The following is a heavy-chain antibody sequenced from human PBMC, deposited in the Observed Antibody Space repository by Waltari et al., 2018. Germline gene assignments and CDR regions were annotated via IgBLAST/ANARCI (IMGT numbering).Heavy chain of an antibody. D-gene: IGHD3-3*01. J-gene: IGHJ6*02. Sequence: QVQLVQSGAEVKKPGASVKVSCKASGYPFTSYDINWVRQATGQGLEWMGWMNPNSGNTGYAQKFQGRVTMTRNTSISTAYMELSSLRSEDTAVYYCARVRGDITIFGVVINYGMDVWGQGTTVTVSS. CDR3: ARVRGDITIFGVVINYGMDV. CDR2: MNPNSGNT. V-gene: IGHV1-8*01. CDR1: GYPFTSYD.